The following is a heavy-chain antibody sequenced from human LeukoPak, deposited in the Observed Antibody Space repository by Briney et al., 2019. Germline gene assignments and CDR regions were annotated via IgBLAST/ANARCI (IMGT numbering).Heavy chain of an antibody. CDR1: GGSISSHY. J-gene: IGHJ4*02. V-gene: IGHV4-59*11. Sequence: PSETLSPTCTVSGGSISSHYWSWIRQPPGKGLEWIGYIYYSGSTNYNPSLKSRVTISVDTSKNQFSLKLSSVTAADTAVYYCARGVPIGYWGQGTLVTVSS. CDR2: IYYSGST. CDR3: ARGVPIGY.